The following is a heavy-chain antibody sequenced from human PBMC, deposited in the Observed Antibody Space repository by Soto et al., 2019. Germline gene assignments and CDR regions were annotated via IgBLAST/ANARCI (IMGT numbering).Heavy chain of an antibody. CDR2: ISYDGSKK. CDR3: ARSVAFWSGNEPNNWFDP. Sequence: QVQLVESGGGVVQPGRSLRLSCAASGFTFSSYALHWVRQAPGKGLEWVAVISYDGSKKYYADSVKGRFTISRDNSKNTLYLQMNSLRVEDTAGYYCARSVAFWSGNEPNNWFDPWGQGTLVTVSS. V-gene: IGHV3-30-3*01. D-gene: IGHD3-3*01. J-gene: IGHJ5*02. CDR1: GFTFSSYA.